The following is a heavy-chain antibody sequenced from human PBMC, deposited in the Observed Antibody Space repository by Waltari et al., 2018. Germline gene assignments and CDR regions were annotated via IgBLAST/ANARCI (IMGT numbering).Heavy chain of an antibody. J-gene: IGHJ5*02. Sequence: EVQLVESGGGLVQPGGSLRLSCAASGFTFSSYWMSWVRQAPGKGLRWWVNIKQDGREKCYVDSVKGRFTISRDNAKNSLDLQMNSLRAEDTAVYYCARDAIVGATNWFDPWGQGTLVTVSS. V-gene: IGHV3-7*01. CDR3: ARDAIVGATNWFDP. CDR1: GFTFSSYW. D-gene: IGHD1-26*01. CDR2: IKQDGREK.